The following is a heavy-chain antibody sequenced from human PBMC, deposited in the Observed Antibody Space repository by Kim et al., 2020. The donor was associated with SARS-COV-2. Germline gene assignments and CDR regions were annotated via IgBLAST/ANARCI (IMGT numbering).Heavy chain of an antibody. V-gene: IGHV4-59*13. CDR1: GGSISSYY. D-gene: IGHD3-3*01. CDR3: ARAGGYYVDWYFDL. J-gene: IGHJ2*01. CDR2: IYYSGST. Sequence: SETLSLTCTVSGGSISSYYWSWIRQPPGKGLEWIGYIYYSGSTNYNPSLKSRVTISVDTSKNQFSLKLSSVTAADTAVYYCARAGGYYVDWYFDLWGRGTLVTVSS.